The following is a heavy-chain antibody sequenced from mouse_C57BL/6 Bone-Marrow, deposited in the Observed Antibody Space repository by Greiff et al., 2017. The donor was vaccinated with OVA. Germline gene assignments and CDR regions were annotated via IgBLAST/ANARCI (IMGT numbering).Heavy chain of an antibody. CDR2: IRSKSNNYAT. CDR1: GFSFNTYA. Sequence: GGGLVQPKGSLKLSCAASGFSFNTYAMNWVRQAPGKGLEWVARIRSKSNNYATYYADSVKDRFTISRDDSESMLYLQMNNLKTEDTALYYCVRGTTESPLEGFDVWGTGTTVTVSS. CDR3: VRGTTESPLEGFDV. D-gene: IGHD1-1*01. J-gene: IGHJ1*03. V-gene: IGHV10-1*01.